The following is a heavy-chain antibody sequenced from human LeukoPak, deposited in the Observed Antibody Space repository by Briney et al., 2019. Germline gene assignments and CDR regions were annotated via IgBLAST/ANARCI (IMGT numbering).Heavy chain of an antibody. V-gene: IGHV1-2*02. CDR1: GYTFTGYY. Sequence: ASVKVSCKASGYTFTGYYMHWVRQAPGQGLEWMGWINPNSGGTNYAQKFQGRVTMTRDTSISTAYMELSRLRSDDTAVYYCARGYYDILTGYPNLDYWGQGTLVTVSS. CDR3: ARGYYDILTGYPNLDY. D-gene: IGHD3-9*01. J-gene: IGHJ4*02. CDR2: INPNSGGT.